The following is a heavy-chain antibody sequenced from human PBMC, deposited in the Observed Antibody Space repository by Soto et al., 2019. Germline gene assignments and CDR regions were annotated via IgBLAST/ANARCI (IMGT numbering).Heavy chain of an antibody. J-gene: IGHJ4*02. CDR1: GYSFTSYW. D-gene: IGHD2-2*01. CDR3: ATNFRYCSSTSCPVDY. CDR2: IDPSDSYT. V-gene: IGHV5-10-1*01. Sequence: GESLKISCKGSGYSFTSYWISWVRQMPGKGLEWMGRIDPSDSYTNYSPSFQGHVTISADKSISTAYLQWSSLKASDTAMYYCATNFRYCSSTSCPVDYWGQGTLVTVS.